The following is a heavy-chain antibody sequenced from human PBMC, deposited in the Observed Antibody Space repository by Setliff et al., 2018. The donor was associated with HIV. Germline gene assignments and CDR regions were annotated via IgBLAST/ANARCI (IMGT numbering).Heavy chain of an antibody. CDR2: IYPNDFDT. D-gene: IGHD3-22*01. CDR3: AKAGRGIYYTGGYYYDGFGV. J-gene: IGHJ3*01. Sequence: PGESPKISCETSGYIFTHYWIGWVRQMPGKGLECMGIIYPNDFDTKYSPSFQGQVTISADRSTNTAYLEWSSLKASDTAMYYCAKAGRGIYYTGGYYYDGFGVWGQGTMVTVSS. CDR1: GYIFTHYW. V-gene: IGHV5-51*01.